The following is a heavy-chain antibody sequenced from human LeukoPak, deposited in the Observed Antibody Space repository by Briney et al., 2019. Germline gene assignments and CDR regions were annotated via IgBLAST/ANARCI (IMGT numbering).Heavy chain of an antibody. CDR3: AKGPSVTATIDY. Sequence: QPGGSLRLSCAASGFTFSSYWMHWVRQAPGKGLVWVSRINSDGSSTSYADSVKGRFTISRDNAKNSLYLQMNSLRAEDTALYYCAKGPSVTATIDYWGQGTLVTVSS. J-gene: IGHJ4*02. D-gene: IGHD2-21*02. CDR1: GFTFSSYW. V-gene: IGHV3-74*01. CDR2: INSDGSST.